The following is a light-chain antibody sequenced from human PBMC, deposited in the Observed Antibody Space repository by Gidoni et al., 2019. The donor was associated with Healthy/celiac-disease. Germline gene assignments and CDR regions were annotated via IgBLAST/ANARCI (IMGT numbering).Light chain of an antibody. CDR2: DAS. J-gene: IGKJ4*01. CDR1: QDSSNY. V-gene: IGKV1-33*01. CDR3: QQYDNLPLT. Sequence: EIEMTQSPSSLSASVGVRVTITCQASQDSSNYLNWYQQKPGKAPKLLIYDASNLETGVPSRFSGSGSGTDFTFTISSLQPEDIATYYCQQYDNLPLTFGGGTKVEIK.